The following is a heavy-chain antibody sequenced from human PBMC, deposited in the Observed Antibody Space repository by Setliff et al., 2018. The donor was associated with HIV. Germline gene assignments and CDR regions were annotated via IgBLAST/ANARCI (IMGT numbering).Heavy chain of an antibody. CDR1: GYSSTSYW. V-gene: IGHV5-51*01. Sequence: GESLKISCKGSGYSSTSYWIGWVRQMPGKGLEWMGIIYPGDSDTRYSPSFQGQVTISADKSISTAYLQWSSLKASDTAMYYCARLMITFGGVVSPQNAFDIWGQGTMVTVSS. CDR2: IYPGDSDT. D-gene: IGHD3-16*01. CDR3: ARLMITFGGVVSPQNAFDI. J-gene: IGHJ3*02.